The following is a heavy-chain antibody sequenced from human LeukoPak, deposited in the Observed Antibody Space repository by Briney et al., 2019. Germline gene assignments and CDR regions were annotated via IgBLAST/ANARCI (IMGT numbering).Heavy chain of an antibody. Sequence: SETLSLTCAVYGGSFSGYYWSWIRQPPGKGLEWIGEINHSGSTNYNPFLKSRVTISVDTSKNQFSLKLSSVTAADTAVYYCARGRLTIAVAGPNWFDPWGQGTLVTVSS. CDR1: GGSFSGYY. V-gene: IGHV4-34*01. CDR3: ARGRLTIAVAGPNWFDP. J-gene: IGHJ5*02. D-gene: IGHD6-19*01. CDR2: INHSGST.